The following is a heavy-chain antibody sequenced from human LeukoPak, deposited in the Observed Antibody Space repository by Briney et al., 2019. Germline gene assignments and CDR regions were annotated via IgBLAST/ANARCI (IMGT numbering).Heavy chain of an antibody. D-gene: IGHD4-17*01. J-gene: IGHJ6*03. CDR3: ARVVTTYYYYMDV. CDR1: GYTFTSYD. Sequence: ASVKVSRKASGYTFTSYDINWVRQAAGQGLEWVGWMNPNSGNTGYAQKFQGRVTITRNTSISTAYMKLSSLRSEDTAVYYCARVVTTYYYYMDVWGKGTTVTVSS. CDR2: MNPNSGNT. V-gene: IGHV1-8*03.